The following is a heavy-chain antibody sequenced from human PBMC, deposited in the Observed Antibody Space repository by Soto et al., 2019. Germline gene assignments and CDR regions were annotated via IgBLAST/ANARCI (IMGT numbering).Heavy chain of an antibody. CDR3: ARSGYDFLIDY. J-gene: IGHJ4*02. CDR2: IYYSGST. CDR1: GGSISSYY. V-gene: IGHV4-59*01. D-gene: IGHD5-12*01. Sequence: SETLSLTCTVSGGSISSYYWSWIRQPPGKGLEWIGYIYYSGSTNYNPSLKSRVTISVDTSKNQFSLKLSSVTAADTAVYYCARSGYDFLIDYWGQGTLVTVSS.